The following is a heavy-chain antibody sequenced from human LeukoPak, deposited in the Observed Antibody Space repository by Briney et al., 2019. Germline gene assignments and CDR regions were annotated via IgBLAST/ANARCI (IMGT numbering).Heavy chain of an antibody. CDR2: LSYDGSSK. CDR3: ARAPYSSSSPPNY. CDR1: GFIFSSYW. Sequence: PGGSLRLSCEVSGFIFSSYWMHWVRQAPGKGLEWVAVLSYDGSSKYYADSVKGRFTISRDNSKNTLYLQMNSLRDEDTTVYYCARAPYSSSSPPNYWGQGTLVTVSS. V-gene: IGHV3-30*03. D-gene: IGHD6-6*01. J-gene: IGHJ4*02.